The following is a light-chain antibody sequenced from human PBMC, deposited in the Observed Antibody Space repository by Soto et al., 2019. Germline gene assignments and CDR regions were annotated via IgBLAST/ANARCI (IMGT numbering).Light chain of an antibody. CDR3: QQYDNCPPT. J-gene: IGKJ5*01. CDR1: QSVSSN. CDR2: GAS. V-gene: IGKV3-15*01. Sequence: EIVMTQSPATLSVSPGERATLSCRASQSVSSNLAWYQQKPGQAPRLLIYGASTRATGIPARFSGSRSGTEFTLTISSLQSEDFAVYFCQQYDNCPPTFGQGTRLEIQ.